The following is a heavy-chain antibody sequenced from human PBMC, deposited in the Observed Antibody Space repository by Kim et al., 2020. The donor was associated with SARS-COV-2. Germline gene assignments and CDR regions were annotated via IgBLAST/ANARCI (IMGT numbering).Heavy chain of an antibody. CDR2: ISYDGSNK. D-gene: IGHD2-8*01. Sequence: GGSLRLSCAASGFTFSSYGMHWVRQAPGKGLEWVAVISYDGSNKYYADSVKGRFTISRDNSKNTLYLQMNSLRAEDTAVYYCAKDLNGAHYYGMDVWGQGTTVNGSS. J-gene: IGHJ6*02. CDR3: AKDLNGAHYYGMDV. V-gene: IGHV3-30*18. CDR1: GFTFSSYG.